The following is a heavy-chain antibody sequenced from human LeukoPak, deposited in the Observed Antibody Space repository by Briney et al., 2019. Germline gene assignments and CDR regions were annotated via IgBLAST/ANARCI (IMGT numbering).Heavy chain of an antibody. CDR2: IKQDGSEK. V-gene: IGHV3-7*03. Sequence: GGSLRLSCAASGCTFSRYWMSWVRQVPRKGLEWVANIKQDGSEKYYVDSVKGRFTISRDNAKSSLYLQMNSLRAEDTAVYYCARDKGDYDTSGSLFVFGGQGTLVTVSS. CDR1: GCTFSRYW. CDR3: ARDKGDYDTSGSLFVF. D-gene: IGHD3-22*01. J-gene: IGHJ4*02.